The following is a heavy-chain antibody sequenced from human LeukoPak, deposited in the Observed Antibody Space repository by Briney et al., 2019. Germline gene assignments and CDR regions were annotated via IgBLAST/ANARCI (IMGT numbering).Heavy chain of an antibody. CDR1: GYSFTSCW. V-gene: IGHV5-51*01. CDR3: MRHARGGNIYGIDY. D-gene: IGHD4-17*01. Sequence: GESLKISCKGFGYSFTSCWIGWVRQMPGKGLECMGIIHPLDSDTRYNPSFQGQVTISADKSTSTAYLQWSSLKASDTAMYYCMRHARGGNIYGIDYWGQGTLVTVSS. J-gene: IGHJ4*02. CDR2: IHPLDSDT.